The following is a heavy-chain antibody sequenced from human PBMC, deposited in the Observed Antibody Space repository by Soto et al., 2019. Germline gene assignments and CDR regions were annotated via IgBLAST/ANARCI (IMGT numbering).Heavy chain of an antibody. V-gene: IGHV1-2*02. D-gene: IGHD1-26*01. CDR1: GYTFTGYY. Sequence: QVQLVQSGAEVKKPGASVKVSCKASGYTFTGYYIYWVRQAHGQGLEWVGWINPNSGDTNYAQKFQGRVTMTRDTAIRTAYMELSRLRSDDTAVYYGARDLLSGGRDNAAFDIWGQGTLVTVSS. CDR2: INPNSGDT. J-gene: IGHJ3*02. CDR3: ARDLLSGGRDNAAFDI.